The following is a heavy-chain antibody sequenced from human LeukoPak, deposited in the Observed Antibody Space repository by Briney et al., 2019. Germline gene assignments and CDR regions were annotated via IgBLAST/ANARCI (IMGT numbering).Heavy chain of an antibody. J-gene: IGHJ6*04. CDR1: GFSFRSHG. V-gene: IGHV3-23*01. Sequence: PGGSLRLSCASSGFSFRSHGMHWVRQASGKGVEWVSGISGSGGSTYYADSVKGRFTISRDNSKNTLYLQMNSLRAEDTAVYYCAELGITMIGGVWGKGTTVTISS. CDR2: ISGSGGST. CDR3: AELGITMIGGV. D-gene: IGHD3-10*02.